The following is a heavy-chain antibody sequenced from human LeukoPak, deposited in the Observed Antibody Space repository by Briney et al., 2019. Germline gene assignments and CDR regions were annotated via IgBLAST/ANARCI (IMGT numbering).Heavy chain of an antibody. CDR3: AREGGTGAFDI. CDR2: IYDSGST. CDR1: GGSISSHS. J-gene: IGHJ3*02. V-gene: IGHV4-59*11. Sequence: SETLSLTCSGSGGSISSHSWNWILQPPGNGLEWIAYIYDSGSTNYNPALKSRVTISVDTSKNQFSLKLSSVTAADAAVYYCAREGGTGAFDIWGQGTMVTVSP. D-gene: IGHD1-14*01.